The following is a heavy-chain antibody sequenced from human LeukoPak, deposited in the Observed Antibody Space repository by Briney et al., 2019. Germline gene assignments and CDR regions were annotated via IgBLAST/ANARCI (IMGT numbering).Heavy chain of an antibody. CDR2: IYYSGST. V-gene: IGHV4-39*01. CDR1: GXSISSSSHY. Sequence: SETLSLTCTVSGXSISSSSHYWGWVRQPPGKGLEWIGSIYYSGSTYYNPSLRSRLTISVDTSKNQFSLKLSSVTAADTAVYYCASRGYCSSASCYAVDYWGQGTLVTVSS. CDR3: ASRGYCSSASCYAVDY. D-gene: IGHD2-2*01. J-gene: IGHJ4*02.